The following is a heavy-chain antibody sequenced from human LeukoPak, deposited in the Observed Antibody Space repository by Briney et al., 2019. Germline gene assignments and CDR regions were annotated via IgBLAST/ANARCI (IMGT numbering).Heavy chain of an antibody. Sequence: PSETLSLTCTVSGGSISSSSYYWGWIRQPPGKGLEWIGSIYYSGSTYYNPSLKSRVTISVDTSKNQFSLKLNSVTAVDTAVYYCARSASYSYYYMDVWGKGTTVTISS. CDR3: ARSASYSYYYMDV. V-gene: IGHV4-39*07. CDR2: IYYSGST. J-gene: IGHJ6*03. CDR1: GGSISSSSYY. D-gene: IGHD6-13*01.